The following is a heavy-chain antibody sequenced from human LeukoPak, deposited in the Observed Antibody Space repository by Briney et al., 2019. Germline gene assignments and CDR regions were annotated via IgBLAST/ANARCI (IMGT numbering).Heavy chain of an antibody. J-gene: IGHJ4*02. CDR3: ARVGATGTTSPFDY. V-gene: IGHV1-2*02. D-gene: IGHD1-1*01. CDR1: GYTFTGYF. CDR2: INPNSGGT. Sequence: GASVKVSCKASGYTFTGYFMHWVRQAPGQGLEWMGWINPNSGGTNYAQKFQGRVTMTRDTSISTAYMELSRLRSDDTAVCSCARVGATGTTSPFDYWGQGTLVTVSS.